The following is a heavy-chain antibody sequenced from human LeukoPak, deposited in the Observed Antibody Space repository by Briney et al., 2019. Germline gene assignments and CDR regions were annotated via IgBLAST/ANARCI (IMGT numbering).Heavy chain of an antibody. V-gene: IGHV1-69*06. D-gene: IGHD1-7*01. Sequence: SVKVSCKASGGTFSSYAISWVRQAPGQGLEWMGGIIPIFGTANYAQKFQGRVTITADKSTSTAYMELSSLRSEDTAVYYCAGSWNYVSRGWFDPWGQGTLVTVSS. CDR2: IIPIFGTA. CDR3: AGSWNYVSRGWFDP. CDR1: GGTFSSYA. J-gene: IGHJ5*02.